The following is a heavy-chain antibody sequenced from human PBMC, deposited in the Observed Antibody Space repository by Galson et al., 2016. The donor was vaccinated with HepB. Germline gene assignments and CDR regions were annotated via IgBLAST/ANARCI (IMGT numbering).Heavy chain of an antibody. V-gene: IGHV4-39*07. CDR2: VSYRGTT. D-gene: IGHD6-13*01. CDR1: GVSISGSSYY. CDR3: SRDLQQLGQRGNYDLGV. J-gene: IGHJ6*02. Sequence: SETLSLTCTVSGVSISGSSYYWGWIRQTPGKGLEWIGSVSYRGTTYYNSSLKSRVTISVDTSNNQMSLKLSSVTAADTAVYYCSRDLQQLGQRGNYDLGVWGQGTTVTVSS.